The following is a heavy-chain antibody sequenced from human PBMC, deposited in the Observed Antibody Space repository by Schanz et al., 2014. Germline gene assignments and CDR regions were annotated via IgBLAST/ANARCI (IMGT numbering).Heavy chain of an antibody. CDR3: AKEGSIYWDRSVDY. Sequence: EVQLVESGGGLVQPGGSLRLSCAASGFTVSINYMSWVRQAPGKGLEWVSVIYSGGSTYYADSVKGRFTISRDNSKNTLYLQMNSLRPEDTAVYYCAKEGSIYWDRSVDYWGQGTLVTVSS. CDR2: IYSGGST. V-gene: IGHV3-66*02. J-gene: IGHJ4*02. CDR1: GFTVSINY. D-gene: IGHD1-26*01.